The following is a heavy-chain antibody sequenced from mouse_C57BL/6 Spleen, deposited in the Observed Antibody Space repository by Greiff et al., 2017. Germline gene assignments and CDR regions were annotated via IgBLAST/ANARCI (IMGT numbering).Heavy chain of an antibody. CDR1: GYAFSSYW. D-gene: IGHD2-10*01. V-gene: IGHV1-80*01. Sequence: VQLQESGAELVKPGASVKISCKASGYAFSSYWMNWVKQRPGKGLEWIGQIYPGDGDTNYNGKFKGKATLTADKSSSTAYMQLSSLTSEDSAVYFCARLPFYGNYGYFDVWGTGTTVTVSS. CDR2: IYPGDGDT. CDR3: ARLPFYGNYGYFDV. J-gene: IGHJ1*03.